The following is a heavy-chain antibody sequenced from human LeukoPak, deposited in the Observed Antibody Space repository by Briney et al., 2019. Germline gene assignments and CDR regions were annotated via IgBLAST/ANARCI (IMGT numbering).Heavy chain of an antibody. V-gene: IGHV3-21*01. CDR1: GFIFNNNG. Sequence: GGSLRLSCAGSGFIFNNNGMHWVRQAPGKGLEWVSSISSSSSYIYYADSVKGRFTISRDNAKNSLYLQMNSLRAEDTAVYYCGSSGYDHWGQGTLVTVSS. CDR3: GSSGYDH. CDR2: ISSSSSYI. J-gene: IGHJ4*02. D-gene: IGHD5-12*01.